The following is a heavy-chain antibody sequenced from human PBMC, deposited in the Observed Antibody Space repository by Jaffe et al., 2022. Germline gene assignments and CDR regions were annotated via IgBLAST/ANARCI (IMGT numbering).Heavy chain of an antibody. CDR2: MDPNTGDT. J-gene: IGHJ5*02. Sequence: QVQLVQSGAEVKKPGASVKISCKSSGYTFISYDINWVRQATGQGLEWLGRMDPNTGDTHYGQKFQGRVTMTRDTSKNTAYLELSGLTSEDSAVYFCAREDWLASSPLDPWGQGTPVSVSS. D-gene: IGHD3-9*01. CDR3: AREDWLASSPLDP. V-gene: IGHV1-8*01. CDR1: GYTFISYD.